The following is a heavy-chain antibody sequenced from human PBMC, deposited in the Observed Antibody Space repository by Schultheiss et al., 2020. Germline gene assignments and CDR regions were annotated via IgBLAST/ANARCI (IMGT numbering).Heavy chain of an antibody. V-gene: IGHV4-61*08. CDR1: GFSLSTSGMC. CDR3: VRDVASGSEWYFDL. CDR2: IYYSGST. D-gene: IGHD3-10*01. J-gene: IGHJ2*01. Sequence: SGPTLVKPTQTLTLTCTFSGFSLSTSGMCVSWIRQPPGKALEWLGYIYYSGSTNSNPSLKSRVTISVDTSKNQFSLRLSSVTAADTAVYYCVRDVASGSEWYFDLWGPGTLVTVSS.